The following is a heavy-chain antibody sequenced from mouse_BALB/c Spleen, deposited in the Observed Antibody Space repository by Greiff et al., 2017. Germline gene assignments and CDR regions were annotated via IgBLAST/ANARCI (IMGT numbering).Heavy chain of an antibody. D-gene: IGHD2-1*01. V-gene: IGHV5-17*02. CDR2: ISSGSSTI. CDR1: GFTFSSFG. Sequence: EVMLVESGGGLVQPGGSRKLSCAASGFTFSSFGMHWVRQAPEKGLEWVAYISSGSSTIYYADTVKGRFTISRDNPKNTLFLQMTSLRSEDTAMYYCARSGENYGKIFDYWGQGTTLTVSS. J-gene: IGHJ2*01. CDR3: ARSGENYGKIFDY.